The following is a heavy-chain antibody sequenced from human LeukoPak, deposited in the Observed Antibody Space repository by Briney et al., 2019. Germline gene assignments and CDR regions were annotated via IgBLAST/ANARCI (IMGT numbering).Heavy chain of an antibody. V-gene: IGHV1-2*06. D-gene: IGHD3-3*01. CDR1: GYTFSDYY. J-gene: IGHJ4*02. CDR2: INTNTGGT. Sequence: ASVKVSCKASGYTFSDYYMHWVRQAPGQGLDWMGRINTNTGGTNYAQKVQGRVTMTRDTSISTAYMELNSLTSDDTAIYFCARVLGCDFWGSYYAYWGQGALVTVSS. CDR3: ARVLGCDFWGSYYAY.